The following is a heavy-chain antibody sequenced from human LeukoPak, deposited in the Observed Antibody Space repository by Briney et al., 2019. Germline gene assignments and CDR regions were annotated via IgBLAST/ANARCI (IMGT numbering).Heavy chain of an antibody. V-gene: IGHV3-21*01. CDR1: GFTFSSYS. CDR2: ISSSGSNM. J-gene: IGHJ5*02. D-gene: IGHD2-2*01. CDR3: ARDYLVVPAAMWWFDP. Sequence: GGSLRLSRAASGFTFSSYSMNWVRQAPGKGLEWVSSISSSGSNMFYADSVKDRFTVSRDNAKNSLYLQMNSLRAEDTALYYCARDYLVVPAAMWWFDPRGQGTLVTVSS.